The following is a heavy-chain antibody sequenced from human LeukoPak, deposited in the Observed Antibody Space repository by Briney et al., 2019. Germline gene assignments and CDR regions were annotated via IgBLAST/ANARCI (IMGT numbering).Heavy chain of an antibody. CDR3: VTYYFDSSGPKKNY. CDR1: GGSFSGYY. Sequence: SETLSLTCAVYGGSFSGYYWSWIRQPPGKGLEWIGEINHSGSTNYNPSLKSRVTISVDTSKKQFSLKLSSVTAADTAVYYCVTYYFDSSGPKKNYWGQGTLVTVSS. V-gene: IGHV4-34*01. CDR2: INHSGST. J-gene: IGHJ4*02. D-gene: IGHD3-22*01.